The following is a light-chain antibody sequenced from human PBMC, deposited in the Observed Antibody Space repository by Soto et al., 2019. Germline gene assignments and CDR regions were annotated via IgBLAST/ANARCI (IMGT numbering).Light chain of an antibody. J-gene: IGKJ3*01. CDR3: QQYNNWPQT. CDR1: QSISGTY. V-gene: IGKV3-15*01. CDR2: GAS. Sequence: VLTQSPGTLSLTSGERATLSCRASQSISGTYLAWYQQKPGQAPRLLIYGASTRATGIPARFSGSGSGTDFTLTISSLQSEDFAVYYCQQYNNWPQTFGPGTRWIS.